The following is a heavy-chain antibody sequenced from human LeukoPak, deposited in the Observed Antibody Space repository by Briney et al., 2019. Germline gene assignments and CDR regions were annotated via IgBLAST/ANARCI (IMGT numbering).Heavy chain of an antibody. CDR2: IYPGDSDT. CDR3: ARQQGGYDSSGTPSDY. D-gene: IGHD3-22*01. J-gene: IGHJ4*02. CDR1: GCIFTSYW. Sequence: GGSLQISGQGSGCIFTSYWIGWVRQLPGKGLEWMGIIYPGDSDTRYSPSFQGQVTISADKSISTAYLQWSSLKASDTAMYYCARQQGGYDSSGTPSDYWGQGTLVTVSS. V-gene: IGHV5-51*01.